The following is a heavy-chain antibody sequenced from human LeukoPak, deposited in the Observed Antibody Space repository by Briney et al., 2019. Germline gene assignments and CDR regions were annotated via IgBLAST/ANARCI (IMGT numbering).Heavy chain of an antibody. J-gene: IGHJ6*03. CDR2: IYYSGST. Sequence: SETLSLTCTVSGYSISSSYYWSWIRQPPGKGLEWIGYIYYSGSTNYNPSLKSRVTISVDTSKNQFSLKLSSVTAADTAVYYCARVDNDFWSGYYASYYYYYMDVWGKGTTVTVSS. CDR1: GYSISSSYY. CDR3: ARVDNDFWSGYYASYYYYYMDV. D-gene: IGHD3-3*01. V-gene: IGHV4-61*01.